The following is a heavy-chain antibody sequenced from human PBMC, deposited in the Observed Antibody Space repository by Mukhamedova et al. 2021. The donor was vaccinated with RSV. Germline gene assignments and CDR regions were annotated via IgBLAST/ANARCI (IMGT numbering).Heavy chain of an antibody. D-gene: IGHD3-3*01. Sequence: GLEWMGRINPNSGGTSYAQKFQGRVTMTRDTSISTAYMELSRLRSDDTAVYYCLRGEAITIFGVVTRNDAVDIWGQGTMVTVSS. CDR3: LRGEAITIFGVVTRNDAVDI. V-gene: IGHV1-2*06. J-gene: IGHJ3*02. CDR2: INPNSGGT.